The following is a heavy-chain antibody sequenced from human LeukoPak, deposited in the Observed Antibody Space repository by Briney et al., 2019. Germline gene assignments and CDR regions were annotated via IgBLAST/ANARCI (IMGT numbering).Heavy chain of an antibody. CDR1: GFTFSSYE. V-gene: IGHV3-48*03. J-gene: IGHJ4*02. CDR3: ARDNSYVYYFDY. CDR2: ISCSGSNI. Sequence: GGSLRLSCAASGFTFSSYEMNWVRQAPGKGLEWVSYISCSGSNIYYADSVKGRFTISRDNSKNSLYLQVNSLRAEDTAVYYCARDNSYVYYFDYWGQGTRVTVSS. D-gene: IGHD3-16*01.